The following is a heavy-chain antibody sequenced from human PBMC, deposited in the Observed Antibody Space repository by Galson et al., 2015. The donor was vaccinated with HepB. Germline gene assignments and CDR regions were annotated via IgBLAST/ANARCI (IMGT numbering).Heavy chain of an antibody. Sequence: TLSLTCTVSGGSISSYYWSWIRQPPGKGLEWIGYIYYSGSTNYNPSLKSRVTISVDTSKNQFSLKLSSVTAADTAVYYCARDSSGQFDYWGQGTLVTVSS. D-gene: IGHD3-22*01. CDR2: IYYSGST. V-gene: IGHV4-59*01. CDR1: GGSISSYY. CDR3: ARDSSGQFDY. J-gene: IGHJ4*02.